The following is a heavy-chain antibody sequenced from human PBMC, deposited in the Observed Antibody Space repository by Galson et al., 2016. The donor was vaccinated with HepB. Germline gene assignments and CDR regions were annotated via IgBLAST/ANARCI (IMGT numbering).Heavy chain of an antibody. J-gene: IGHJ4*02. Sequence: LSLTCTVSGGSISSYYWSWIRQPPGKGPEWIGYIYYSGSTNYNPSLKSRVTISIDTSKNQFSLKLSSVTAADTAMYYCARSPSMIRGVILDSWGQGTLVTVSS. CDR3: ARSPSMIRGVILDS. CDR1: GGSISSYY. CDR2: IYYSGST. D-gene: IGHD3-10*01. V-gene: IGHV4-59*12.